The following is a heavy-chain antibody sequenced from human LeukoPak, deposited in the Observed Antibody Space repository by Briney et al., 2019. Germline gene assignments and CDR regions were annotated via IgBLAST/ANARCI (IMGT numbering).Heavy chain of an antibody. Sequence: PGGSLRLSCAAPGFTFSSYAMHWVRQAPGKGLEWVAVISYDGSNKYYADSVKGRFTISRDNSKNTLYLQMNSLRAEDTAAYYCARDTRYYYDSSGYVLDYWGQGTLVTVSS. V-gene: IGHV3-30-3*01. J-gene: IGHJ4*02. CDR1: GFTFSSYA. D-gene: IGHD3-22*01. CDR2: ISYDGSNK. CDR3: ARDTRYYYDSSGYVLDY.